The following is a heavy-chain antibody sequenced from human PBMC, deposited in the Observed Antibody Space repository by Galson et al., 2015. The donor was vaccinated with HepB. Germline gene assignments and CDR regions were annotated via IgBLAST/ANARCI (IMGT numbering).Heavy chain of an antibody. J-gene: IGHJ6*02. D-gene: IGHD6-19*01. CDR3: ARTGAVAASYYYGMDV. CDR1: GFTFSSYG. Sequence: SLRLSCAASGFTFSSYGMHWVRQAPGKGLEWVAVIWYDGSNKYYADSVKGRFTISRDNSKNTLYLQMNSLRAEDTAVYYCARTGAVAASYYYGMDVWGQGTTVTVSS. CDR2: IWYDGSNK. V-gene: IGHV3-33*01.